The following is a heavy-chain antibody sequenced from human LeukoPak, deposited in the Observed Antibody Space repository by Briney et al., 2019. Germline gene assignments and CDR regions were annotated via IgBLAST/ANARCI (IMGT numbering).Heavy chain of an antibody. D-gene: IGHD3-16*01. Sequence: SETLSLTCTVSGGSISSGGYYWSWIRQHPGKGLEWIGYIYYSGSTYYNPSLKSRVTISVDTSKNQFSLKLSSVTAADTAVYYCARDFREGGRTYYYYYMDVWGKGTTVTVSS. J-gene: IGHJ6*03. CDR1: GGSISSGGYY. CDR2: IYYSGST. CDR3: ARDFREGGRTYYYYYMDV. V-gene: IGHV4-31*03.